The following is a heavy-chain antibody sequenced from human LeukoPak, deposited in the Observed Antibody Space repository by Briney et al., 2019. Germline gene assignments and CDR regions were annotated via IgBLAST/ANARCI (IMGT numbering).Heavy chain of an antibody. J-gene: IGHJ4*02. Sequence: PGGSLRLSCAASGFTVSSTYMSWVRQAPGKGLEWVAVISYDGSNKYYADSVKGRFTISRDNSKNTLYLQMNSLRAEDTAVYYCARDVRKALGYWGQGTLVTVSS. CDR2: ISYDGSNK. D-gene: IGHD2/OR15-2a*01. CDR3: ARDVRKALGY. CDR1: GFTVSSTY. V-gene: IGHV3-30*03.